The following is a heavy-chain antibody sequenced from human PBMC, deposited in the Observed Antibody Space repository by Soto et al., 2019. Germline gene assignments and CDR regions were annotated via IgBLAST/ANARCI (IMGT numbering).Heavy chain of an antibody. CDR2: IIPAFGTT. J-gene: IGHJ6*02. V-gene: IGHV1-69*01. D-gene: IGHD3-22*01. CDR3: ARVPRQMIYGPTRHGMDV. Sequence: QVQLVQSGAAVSKPGSSVKVSCKASGGTFGIYAIGWVRQAPGHGLEWMGGIIPAFGTTKNAQKFQDRVDMTADESTNTVYMALRCLRFVDTAVYYCARVPRQMIYGPTRHGMDVWGQGTKLIVSS. CDR1: GGTFGIYA.